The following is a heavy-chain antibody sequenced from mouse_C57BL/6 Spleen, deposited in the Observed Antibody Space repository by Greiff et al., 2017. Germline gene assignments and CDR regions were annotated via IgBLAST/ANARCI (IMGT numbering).Heavy chain of an antibody. CDR3: ASAVVATHLYLDV. D-gene: IGHD1-1*01. V-gene: IGHV14-2*01. J-gene: IGHJ1*03. Sequence: VQLQQSGAELVKPGASVKLSCTASGFNIKDYYMHWVKQRTEQGLEWIGRIDPEDGETKYAPKFQGKATLTADTSSNTAYLQLRSLTSEHAAVYYCASAVVATHLYLDVWGTGTTVTVSS. CDR2: IDPEDGET. CDR1: GFNIKDYY.